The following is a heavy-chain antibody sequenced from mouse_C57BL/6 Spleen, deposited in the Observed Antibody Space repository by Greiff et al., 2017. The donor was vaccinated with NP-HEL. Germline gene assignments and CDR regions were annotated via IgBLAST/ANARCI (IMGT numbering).Heavy chain of an antibody. CDR1: GYTFTSYW. CDR2: IDPSDSET. J-gene: IGHJ4*01. CDR3: ARSRNYEGYYAMDY. Sequence: QVQLQQPGAELVRPGSSVKLSCKASGYTFTSYWMHWVKQRPIQGLEWIGNIDPSDSETHYNQKFKDKATLTVDKSSSTAYMQLSSLTSEDSAVYYCARSRNYEGYYAMDYWGQGTSVTVSS. D-gene: IGHD2-1*01. V-gene: IGHV1-52*01.